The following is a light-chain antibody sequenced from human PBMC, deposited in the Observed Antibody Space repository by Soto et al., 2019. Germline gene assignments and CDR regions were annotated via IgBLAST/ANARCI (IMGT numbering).Light chain of an antibody. CDR2: EVN. CDR1: SSDVGRYDY. CDR3: SSYTYSGTVV. J-gene: IGLJ2*01. V-gene: IGLV2-14*01. Sequence: QSVLTQPASVSGSPGQSIIISCTGTSSDVGRYDYVSWYQQHPGKAPKLMISEVNNRPSGVSNRFSGSKSGNTASLTISGLQAEDEADYYCSSYTYSGTVVFGGGTKLTVL.